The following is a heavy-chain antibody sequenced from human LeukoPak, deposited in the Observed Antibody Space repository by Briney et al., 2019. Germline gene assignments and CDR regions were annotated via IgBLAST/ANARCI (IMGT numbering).Heavy chain of an antibody. CDR3: AKSGHLGESDAFDI. CDR1: GFTFSSYV. J-gene: IGHJ3*02. CDR2: ISGSGDST. Sequence: GGSLRLSCAASGFTFSSYVMSWVRQAPGKGLEWVSGISGSGDSTYYADSVKGRFTISRDNSKNTLYLQMNSLRAEDTAVYYCAKSGHLGESDAFDIWGQGTMVTVSS. D-gene: IGHD3-16*01. V-gene: IGHV3-23*01.